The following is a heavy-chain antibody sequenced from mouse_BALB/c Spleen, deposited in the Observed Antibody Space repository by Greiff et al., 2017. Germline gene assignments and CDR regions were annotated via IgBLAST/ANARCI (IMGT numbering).Heavy chain of an antibody. Sequence: EVQLQQSGPELVKPGASVKMSCKASGYTFTSYVMHWVKQKPGQGLEWIGYINPYNDGTKYNEKFKGKATLTSDKSSSTAYMELSSLTSEDSAVYYCARFDGYYPYYYAMDYWGQGTSVTVSS. D-gene: IGHD2-3*01. CDR2: INPYNDGT. V-gene: IGHV1-14*01. J-gene: IGHJ4*01. CDR1: GYTFTSYV. CDR3: ARFDGYYPYYYAMDY.